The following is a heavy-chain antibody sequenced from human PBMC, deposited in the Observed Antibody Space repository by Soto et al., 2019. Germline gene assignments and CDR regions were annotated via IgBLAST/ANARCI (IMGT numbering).Heavy chain of an antibody. Sequence: QVQLVESGGGVVQPGRSLRLSCAASGFTFSSYAMHWVRQAPGKGLEWVAVISYDGSNKYYADSVKGRFTISRDNSKNTLYLQMNSLRAEDTAVYYCAKGSSGWKTGNYYYYGMDVWGQGTTVTVSS. D-gene: IGHD6-19*01. V-gene: IGHV3-30*04. CDR2: ISYDGSNK. CDR3: AKGSSGWKTGNYYYYGMDV. J-gene: IGHJ6*02. CDR1: GFTFSSYA.